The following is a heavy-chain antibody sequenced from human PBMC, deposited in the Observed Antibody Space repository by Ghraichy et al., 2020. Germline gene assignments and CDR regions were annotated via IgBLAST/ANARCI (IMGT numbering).Heavy chain of an antibody. D-gene: IGHD1-14*01. J-gene: IGHJ5*02. CDR2: IKPDGSEK. CDR1: GFTFSTYW. CDR3: ARNWIKPGGSPDH. Sequence: GGSLRLSCAASGFTFSTYWMSWVRQAPGKGLEWVANIKPDGSEKYYMDSVKGRFTISRDNAKDSLYLQMNSLRAEDTAVYYCARNWIKPGGSPDHWGQGTLVTVSS. V-gene: IGHV3-7*03.